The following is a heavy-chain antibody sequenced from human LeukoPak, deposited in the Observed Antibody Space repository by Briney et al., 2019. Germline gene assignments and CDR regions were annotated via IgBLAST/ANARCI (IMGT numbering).Heavy chain of an antibody. Sequence: SETLSLTCTVSGGSISSYYWSWIRQPPGKGLEWIRYIYYSGSTNYNPSLKSRVTISVDTSKNQFSLKLSSVTAADTAVYYCARDLARGGYVDYWGQGTLVTVSS. CDR1: GGSISSYY. CDR3: ARDLARGGYVDY. CDR2: IYYSGST. D-gene: IGHD2-15*01. J-gene: IGHJ4*02. V-gene: IGHV4-59*01.